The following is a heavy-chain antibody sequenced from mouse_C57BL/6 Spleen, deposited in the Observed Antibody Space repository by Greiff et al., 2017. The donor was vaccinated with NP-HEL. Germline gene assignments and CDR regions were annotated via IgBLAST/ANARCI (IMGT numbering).Heavy chain of an antibody. V-gene: IGHV1-80*01. CDR2: IYPGDGDT. Sequence: VQLQQSGAELVKPGASVKISCKASGYAFSSYWMNWVKQRPGKGLEWIGQIYPGDGDTNYNGKFKGKATLTADKSSSTAYMQLSSLTSEDSAVYFCARSGNYGRAMDYWGQGTSVTVSS. CDR1: GYAFSSYW. CDR3: ARSGNYGRAMDY. J-gene: IGHJ4*01. D-gene: IGHD2-1*01.